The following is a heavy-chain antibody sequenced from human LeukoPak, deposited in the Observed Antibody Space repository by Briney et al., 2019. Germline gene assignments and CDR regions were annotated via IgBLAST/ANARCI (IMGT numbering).Heavy chain of an antibody. Sequence: GGSLGLSCAASGFTFSNYWMHWVRQAPGKGLVWVARINRDGTTTNYGDSVKGRFTISRDNAQKTLYLQMNSLRAEDTAVYYCARDRGLDAFDIWGQGTMVTVSS. V-gene: IGHV3-74*01. D-gene: IGHD3-10*01. J-gene: IGHJ3*02. CDR2: INRDGTTT. CDR1: GFTFSNYW. CDR3: ARDRGLDAFDI.